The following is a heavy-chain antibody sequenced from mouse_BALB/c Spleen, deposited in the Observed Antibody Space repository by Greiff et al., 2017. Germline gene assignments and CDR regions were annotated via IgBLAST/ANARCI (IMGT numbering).Heavy chain of an antibody. V-gene: IGHV5-6-4*01. Sequence: EVMLVESGGGLVKPGGSLKLSCAASGFTFSSYTMSWVRQTPEKRLEWVATISSGGSYTYYPDSVKGRFTISRDNAKNTLYLQMSSLKSEDTAMYYCTRDPFYAMDYWGQGTSVTVSS. CDR3: TRDPFYAMDY. J-gene: IGHJ4*01. CDR1: GFTFSSYT. CDR2: ISSGGSYT.